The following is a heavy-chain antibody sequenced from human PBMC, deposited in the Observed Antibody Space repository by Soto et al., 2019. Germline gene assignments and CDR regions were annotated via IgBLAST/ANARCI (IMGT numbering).Heavy chain of an antibody. CDR2: ISYDGSNK. CDR1: GFTFSSYA. CDR3: ARDPPVIAAGYYYYYGMDV. Sequence: GGSLRLSCAASGFTFSSYAMHWVRQAPGKGLEWVAVISYDGSNKYYADSVKGRFTISRDNSKNTLYLQMNSLRAEDTAVYYCARDPPVIAAGYYYYYGMDVWGQGTTVTVSS. V-gene: IGHV3-30-3*01. J-gene: IGHJ6*02. D-gene: IGHD6-6*01.